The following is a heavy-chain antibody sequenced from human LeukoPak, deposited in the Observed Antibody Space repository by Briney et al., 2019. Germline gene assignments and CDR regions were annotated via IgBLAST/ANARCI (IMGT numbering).Heavy chain of an antibody. CDR3: ARDRGAYFDY. CDR2: ISSDGSNG. CDR1: GFTFSFYA. V-gene: IGHV3-30*04. J-gene: IGHJ4*02. D-gene: IGHD3-10*01. Sequence: GGSLRLSCAASGFTFSFYAIHWVRQAPGKGLEWVAVISSDGSNGYYADSVKGRFTISRDNSKNTLYLQMNSLRAEDTAVYYCARDRGAYFDYWGQGTLVTVSS.